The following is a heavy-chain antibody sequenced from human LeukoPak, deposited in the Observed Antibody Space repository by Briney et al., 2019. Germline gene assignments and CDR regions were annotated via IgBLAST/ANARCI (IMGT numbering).Heavy chain of an antibody. V-gene: IGHV3-23*01. D-gene: IGHD3-22*01. CDR2: ISGSGGST. CDR3: ARPYDSSGYYYYY. Sequence: GGSLRLSCAASGFTFSSYAMSWVRQAPGKGLEWVSAISGSGGSTYYADSVKGRFTISRDNSKNTLYLQMNSLRAEDTAVYYCARPYDSSGYYYYYWGQGTLVTVSS. J-gene: IGHJ4*02. CDR1: GFTFSSYA.